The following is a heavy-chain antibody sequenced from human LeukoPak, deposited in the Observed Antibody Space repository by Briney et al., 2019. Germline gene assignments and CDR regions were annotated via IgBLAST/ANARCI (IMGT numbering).Heavy chain of an antibody. CDR1: GGTFSSYA. Sequence: SVKVSCKASGGTFSSYAISWVRQAPGQGLEWMGGIIPIFGTANYAQKFQGRVTITADESTSTAYMELSSLRSEDTAVYYCARGDIVVVPAAINYYYYMDVWGKGTTVTVSS. J-gene: IGHJ6*03. CDR3: ARGDIVVVPAAINYYYYMDV. V-gene: IGHV1-69*13. D-gene: IGHD2-2*02. CDR2: IIPIFGTA.